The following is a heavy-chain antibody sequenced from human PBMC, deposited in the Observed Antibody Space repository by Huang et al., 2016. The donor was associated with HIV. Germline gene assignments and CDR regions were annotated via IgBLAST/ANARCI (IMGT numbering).Heavy chain of an antibody. CDR2: IYYIGNT. CDR1: GGSISTSNYY. D-gene: IGHD6-19*01. J-gene: IGHJ3*01. CDR3: ARLSGGWYHETHAFDV. Sequence: GLVKPSETLSLTCIVSGGSISTSNYYWGWLRQPPGKGLEWIGSIYYIGNTYYSPSLKSRVTVSVDTSGNQFSLKLSSVTAADTAIYYCARLSGGWYHETHAFDVWGQGTLVTVSS. V-gene: IGHV4-39*01.